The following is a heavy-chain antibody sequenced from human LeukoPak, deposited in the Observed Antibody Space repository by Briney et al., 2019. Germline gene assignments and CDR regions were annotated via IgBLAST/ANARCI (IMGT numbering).Heavy chain of an antibody. CDR3: ARASGYYNPPYYYYYYMDV. Sequence: SETLSLTCTVSGGSITSSHYYWGWIRQPPGKGLEWIGNIYYSGRIYYNPSLKSRVTISVDTSKNQFSLKLSSVTAADTAVYYCARASGYYNPPYYYYYYMDVWGKGTTVTVSS. V-gene: IGHV4-39*07. CDR2: IYYSGRI. J-gene: IGHJ6*03. D-gene: IGHD3-3*01. CDR1: GGSITSSHYY.